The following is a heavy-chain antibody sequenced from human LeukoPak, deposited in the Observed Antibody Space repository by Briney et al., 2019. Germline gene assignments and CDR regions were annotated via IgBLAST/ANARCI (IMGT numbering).Heavy chain of an antibody. V-gene: IGHV1-2*02. D-gene: IGHD3-3*01. CDR2: INPNSGGT. CDR3: ARSYYDFWSGYSTHYFDY. J-gene: IGHJ4*02. CDR1: GYTFTGYY. Sequence: ASVKVSCKASGYTFTGYYMHWVRQAPGQGLEWMGWINPNSGGTNYAQKFQGRVTMTRDTSISTAYMELSRLRSDDTAVYYRARSYYDFWSGYSTHYFDYWGQGTLVTVSS.